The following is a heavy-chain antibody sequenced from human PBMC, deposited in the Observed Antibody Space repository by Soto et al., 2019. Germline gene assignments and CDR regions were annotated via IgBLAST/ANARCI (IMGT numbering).Heavy chain of an antibody. CDR3: AIQGRPSIAARPYFQH. D-gene: IGHD6-6*01. V-gene: IGHV4-39*01. J-gene: IGHJ1*01. CDR1: GGSISSSSYY. Sequence: QLQLQESGPGLVKPSETLSLTCTVSGGSISSSSYYWGWIRQPPGKGLEWIGSIYYSGSTYYNPSLKSRVTISVDTSKNQFSLKLSSVTAADTAVYYCAIQGRPSIAARPYFQHWGQGTLVTVSS. CDR2: IYYSGST.